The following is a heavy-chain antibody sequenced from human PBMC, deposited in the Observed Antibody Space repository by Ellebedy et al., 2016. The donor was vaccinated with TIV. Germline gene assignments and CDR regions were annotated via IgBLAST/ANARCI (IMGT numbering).Heavy chain of an antibody. J-gene: IGHJ4*02. V-gene: IGHV3-33*01. CDR3: AREIIYGGYYFDY. Sequence: GGSLRLXXAASGFTFSSYGMHWVRQAPGKGLEWAAVIWSDETTKYYSDSVKGRFTISRDNSKNTLYLQMNSLRAEDTAVYYCAREIIYGGYYFDYWGQGTLVTVSS. D-gene: IGHD4-23*01. CDR2: IWSDETTK. CDR1: GFTFSSYG.